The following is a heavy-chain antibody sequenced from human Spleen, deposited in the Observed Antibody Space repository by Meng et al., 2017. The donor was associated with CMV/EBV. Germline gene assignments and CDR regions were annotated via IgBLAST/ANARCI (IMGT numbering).Heavy chain of an antibody. V-gene: IGHV3-30*02. CDR1: GFTFSSYG. D-gene: IGHD5-18*01. CDR3: ARGPVPGYRKSYYDYYGMDV. CDR2: IRYDGSNK. J-gene: IGHJ6*02. Sequence: GESLKISCAASGFTFSSYGMHWVRQAPGKGLEWVAFIRYDGSNKYYADSVKGRFTISRDNSKNTLYLQMNSLRAEDTAVYYCARGPVPGYRKSYYDYYGMDVWGQGTTVTVSS.